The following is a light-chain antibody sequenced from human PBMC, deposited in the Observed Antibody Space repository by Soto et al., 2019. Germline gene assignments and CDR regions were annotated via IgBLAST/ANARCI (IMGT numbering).Light chain of an antibody. Sequence: QSALTQPASVSGSPGQSITISCTGTSSDVGGYNYVSWYQQHPGKAPKLMIYDVSNRPSGVSNRFSGSKSGNTASLTISGLQAEDEADYYCSSYTTSYTRVFGTGTKVTDL. V-gene: IGLV2-14*01. CDR3: SSYTTSYTRV. CDR1: SSDVGGYNY. CDR2: DVS. J-gene: IGLJ1*01.